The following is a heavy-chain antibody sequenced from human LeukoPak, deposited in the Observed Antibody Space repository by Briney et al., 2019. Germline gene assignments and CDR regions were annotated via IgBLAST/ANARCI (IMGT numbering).Heavy chain of an antibody. V-gene: IGHV4-34*01. Sequence: SETLSLTCAVYGGSFSGYYWSWIRQPPGKGLEWIGEINHSGSTNYNPSLKSRVTISVGTSKNQFSLKLSSVTAADTAVYYCARRESYYDFWSGYSLIDYWGQGTLVTVSS. CDR1: GGSFSGYY. CDR3: ARRESYYDFWSGYSLIDY. J-gene: IGHJ4*02. CDR2: INHSGST. D-gene: IGHD3-3*01.